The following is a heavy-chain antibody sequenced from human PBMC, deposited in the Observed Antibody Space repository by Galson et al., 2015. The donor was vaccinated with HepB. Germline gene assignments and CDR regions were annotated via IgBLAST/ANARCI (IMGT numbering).Heavy chain of an antibody. CDR3: AQDLTYYYGSGSYFVGMDV. D-gene: IGHD3-10*01. J-gene: IGHJ6*02. CDR2: ISWNSDFT. Sequence: SLRLSCAASGFTFEDYAMHWVRQVPGKGLEWVSGISWNSDFTGYADSVSGRFTISRDNAKYSLYLQMNSLRADDTALYYCAQDLTYYYGSGSYFVGMDVWGRGTTVTVSS. V-gene: IGHV3-9*01. CDR1: GFTFEDYA.